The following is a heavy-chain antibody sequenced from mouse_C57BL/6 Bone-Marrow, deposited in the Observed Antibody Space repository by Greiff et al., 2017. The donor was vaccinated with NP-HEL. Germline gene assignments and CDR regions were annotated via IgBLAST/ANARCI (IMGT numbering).Heavy chain of an antibody. D-gene: IGHD1-1*01. Sequence: QVHVKQSGPELVKPGASVKISCKASGYAFSSSWMNWVKQRPGKGLEWIGRIYPGDGDTNYNGKFKGKATLTADKSSSTAYMQLSSLTSEDSAVYFCAAQLQGAMDYWGQGTSVTVSS. V-gene: IGHV1-82*01. CDR1: GYAFSSSW. CDR3: AAQLQGAMDY. J-gene: IGHJ4*01. CDR2: IYPGDGDT.